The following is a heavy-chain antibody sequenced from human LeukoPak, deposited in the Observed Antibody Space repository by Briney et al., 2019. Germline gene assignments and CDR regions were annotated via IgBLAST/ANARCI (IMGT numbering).Heavy chain of an antibody. D-gene: IGHD3-10*01. V-gene: IGHV4-39*07. CDR2: INQSGST. Sequence: PSETLSLTCTVSGGSISSSGYYWSWIRQPPGKGLEWIGEINQSGSTNYNPSLKSRVTISVDTSKNQFSLKLSSVTAADTAVYYCARGGGLIMVRVKFDYWGQGTLVTVSS. J-gene: IGHJ4*02. CDR1: GGSISSSGYY. CDR3: ARGGGLIMVRVKFDY.